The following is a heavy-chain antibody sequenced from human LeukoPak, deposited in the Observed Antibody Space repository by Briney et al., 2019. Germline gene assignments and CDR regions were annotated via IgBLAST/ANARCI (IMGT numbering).Heavy chain of an antibody. CDR1: GYTFTSYY. CDR2: INPSGGST. CDR3: ARDRRSSTSPNRWFDP. D-gene: IGHD2-2*01. J-gene: IGHJ5*02. V-gene: IGHV1-46*01. Sequence: ASVKVSCKASGYTFTSYYMHWVRQAPGQGLEWMGIINPSGGSTNYAQKLQGRVTMTTDTSTSTAYMELRSLRSDDTAVYYCARDRRSSTSPNRWFDPWGQGTLVTVSS.